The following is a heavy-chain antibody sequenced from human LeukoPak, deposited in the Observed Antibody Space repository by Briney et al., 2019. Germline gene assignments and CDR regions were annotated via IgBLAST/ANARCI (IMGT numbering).Heavy chain of an antibody. CDR3: AKDYLLYDY. CDR1: GFTFSSYG. CDR2: ISYDGSNK. Sequence: GGSLRLSCAASGFTFSSYGMHWVRQAPGKGLEWVAVISYDGSNKYYAGSVKGRFTISRDNSKNTLYLQMNSLRAEDTAVYYCAKDYLLYDYWGQGTLVTVSS. V-gene: IGHV3-30*18. J-gene: IGHJ4*02.